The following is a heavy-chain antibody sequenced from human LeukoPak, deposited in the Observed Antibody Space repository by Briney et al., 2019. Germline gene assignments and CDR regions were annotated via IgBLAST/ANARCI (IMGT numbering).Heavy chain of an antibody. J-gene: IGHJ6*02. D-gene: IGHD3-3*01. CDR1: GGLNRSYY. CDR2: NYYSGCT. Sequence: SEAVSLTRTVSGGLNRSYYWRWIRQPPAKGRVGMGYNYYSGCTNYNPSLQSRVTISLDTSKNQSSLKLSSVAAADTAVYYFAIDFRFLGWAGGYGMDVWGQGTTVTASS. CDR3: AIDFRFLGWAGGYGMDV. V-gene: IGHV4-59*01.